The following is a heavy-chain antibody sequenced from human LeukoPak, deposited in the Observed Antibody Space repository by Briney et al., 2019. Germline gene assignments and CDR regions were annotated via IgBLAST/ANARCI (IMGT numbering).Heavy chain of an antibody. D-gene: IGHD3-22*01. CDR1: GGSISSYY. CDR2: IYYSGGT. Sequence: SETLSLTCTVSGGSISSYYWSWIRQPPGKGLGWVGYIYYSGGTNYNPSLKSRVTISVDTSKNQFSLKLSSVTAADTAVYYCASFFPRYDSSGYFDYWGQGTLGTVSS. V-gene: IGHV4-59*01. CDR3: ASFFPRYDSSGYFDY. J-gene: IGHJ4*02.